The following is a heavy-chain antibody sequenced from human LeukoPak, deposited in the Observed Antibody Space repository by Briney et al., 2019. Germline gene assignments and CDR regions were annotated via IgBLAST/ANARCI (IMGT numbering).Heavy chain of an antibody. Sequence: GASVKVSCKASGDTFTTYYMHWVRQAPGQGLEWMGIIHPSGGSTSYAQKFQGRVIMTRDVSTSTVFMELSSLRSDDTAVYYCARDGVAGVFYFDYWGQGTQVTVSS. CDR1: GDTFTTYY. J-gene: IGHJ4*02. V-gene: IGHV1-46*01. CDR2: IHPSGGST. CDR3: ARDGVAGVFYFDY. D-gene: IGHD6-19*01.